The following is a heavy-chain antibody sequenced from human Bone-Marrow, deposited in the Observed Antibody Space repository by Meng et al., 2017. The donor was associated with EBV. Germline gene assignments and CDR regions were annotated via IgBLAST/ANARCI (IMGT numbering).Heavy chain of an antibody. D-gene: IGHD3-10*01. CDR3: ASESGRGYTPDY. CDR2: FLPTLGAP. V-gene: IGHV1-69*01. J-gene: IGHJ4*02. CDR1: GGPFRNYA. Sequence: VQLVKLWVEVKKPGSSGKVSCKTSGGPFRNYAVSWVRQAHGQGLEWLGGFLPTLGAPNYAQKFHGRVTITADESTSTHYMDLSSLRSDDTAVYYCASESGRGYTPDYWGQGTLVTVSS.